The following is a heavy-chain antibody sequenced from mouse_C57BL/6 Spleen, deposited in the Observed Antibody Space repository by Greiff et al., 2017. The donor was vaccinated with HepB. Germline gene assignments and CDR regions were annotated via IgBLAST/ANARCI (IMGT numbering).Heavy chain of an antibody. CDR1: GYTFTSYW. CDR3: ARGALRFDY. Sequence: QVQLQQPGAELVMPGASVKLSCKASGYTFTSYWMHWVKQRPGQGLEWIGEIDLSDSYTNYNQKFKGKSTLTVDKSSSTAYMQLSSLTSEDSAVYYCARGALRFDYWGQGTTLTVSS. D-gene: IGHD1-3*01. V-gene: IGHV1-69*01. J-gene: IGHJ2*01. CDR2: IDLSDSYT.